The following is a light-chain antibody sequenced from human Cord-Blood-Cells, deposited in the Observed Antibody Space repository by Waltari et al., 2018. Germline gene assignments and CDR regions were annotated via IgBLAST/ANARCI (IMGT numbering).Light chain of an antibody. CDR2: YDS. J-gene: IGLJ1*01. CDR1: NIGSNS. CDR3: QVWDSSSDHYV. Sequence: SYVLTQPPSVSVAPGQTARITCGGNNIGSNSVHSYQQKPGQAPVLVIYYDSDRPSGIPERFSGSNSGNTATLTISRVEAGDEADYYCQVWDSSSDHYVFGTGTKVTVL. V-gene: IGLV3-21*04.